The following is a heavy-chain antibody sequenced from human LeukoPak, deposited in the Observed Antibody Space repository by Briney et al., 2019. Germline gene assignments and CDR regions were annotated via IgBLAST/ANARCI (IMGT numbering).Heavy chain of an antibody. J-gene: IGHJ5*02. V-gene: IGHV3-30*02. CDR3: GREQSAYYVHAFDP. Sequence: GGSLRLSCAASGFTFSYYGMHWVRQAPGKGLEWVAFKQNDGSTTFYADSVKGRFTISRDNSKNTLFLQMNSLRTDDTAVYYCGREQSAYYVHAFDPWGQGTLVTVSS. CDR1: GFTFSYYG. D-gene: IGHD3-3*01. CDR2: KQNDGSTT.